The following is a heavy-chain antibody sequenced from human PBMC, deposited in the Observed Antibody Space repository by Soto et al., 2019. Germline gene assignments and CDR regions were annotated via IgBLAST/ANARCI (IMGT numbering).Heavy chain of an antibody. CDR1: GYTFSGYY. CDR2: INPNSGGT. CDR3: ARGYCSGGSCYFDY. J-gene: IGHJ4*02. D-gene: IGHD2-15*01. V-gene: IGHV1-2*04. Sequence: ASVKVSCKASGYTFSGYYMHWVRQAPGQGLEWMGWINPNSGGTNYAQKFQGWVTMTRDTSISTAYMELSRLRSDDTAVYYCARGYCSGGSCYFDYWGQGTPVTVSS.